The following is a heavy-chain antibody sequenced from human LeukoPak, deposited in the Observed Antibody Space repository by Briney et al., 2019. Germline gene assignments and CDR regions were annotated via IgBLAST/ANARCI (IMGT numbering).Heavy chain of an antibody. D-gene: IGHD2-15*01. Sequence: SETLSLTCTVSGGSISSSSYYWGWIRQPPGKGLEWIGRIYTSGSTNYNPSLKSRVTISVDTSKNQFSLKLSSVTAADTAVYYCASDRIEVDAFDIWGQGTMVTVSS. CDR3: ASDRIEVDAFDI. CDR2: IYTSGST. J-gene: IGHJ3*02. V-gene: IGHV4-39*07. CDR1: GGSISSSSYY.